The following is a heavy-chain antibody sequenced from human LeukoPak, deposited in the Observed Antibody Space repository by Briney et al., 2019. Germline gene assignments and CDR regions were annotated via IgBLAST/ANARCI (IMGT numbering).Heavy chain of an antibody. CDR1: GGSISSSGFF. Sequence: ASETESLTCTVSGGSISSSGFFWGWIRQPPGKALEWIGSIYYSGNTYYNPSLKSRVTISVDTSKNQFSLKVNSVTAADTAVYYCARHGNIVVMVAATAFDYWGQGTLVTVSS. CDR2: IYYSGNT. V-gene: IGHV4-39*01. D-gene: IGHD2-15*01. J-gene: IGHJ4*02. CDR3: ARHGNIVVMVAATAFDY.